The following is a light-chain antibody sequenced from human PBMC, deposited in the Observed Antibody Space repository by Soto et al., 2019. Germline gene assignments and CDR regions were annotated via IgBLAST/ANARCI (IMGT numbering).Light chain of an antibody. Sequence: EIVMTQSPATLSVSPGERATVSCRASQDISNNLAWYQQRPGQSPRLLICDASTRATDIPARFSGSGSGTECTLTISGLQSEDFAVYYCQQYHDWPWTFGQGTKVEIK. V-gene: IGKV3-15*01. CDR3: QQYHDWPWT. J-gene: IGKJ1*01. CDR2: DAS. CDR1: QDISNN.